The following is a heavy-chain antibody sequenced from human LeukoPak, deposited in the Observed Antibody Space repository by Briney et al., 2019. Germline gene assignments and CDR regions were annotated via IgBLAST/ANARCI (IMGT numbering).Heavy chain of an antibody. J-gene: IGHJ6*03. V-gene: IGHV4-4*07. D-gene: IGHD4-17*01. Sequence: SETLSLTCTVSGGSISSYYWSWIRQPAGKGLEWIGRIYTSGSTDYNPSLKSRVTMSVDTSKNQFSLQLNSVTPEDTAVYYCARVLRKGPYGDGGYFYFYMDVWGKGTTVTVSS. CDR2: IYTSGST. CDR1: GGSISSYY. CDR3: ARVLRKGPYGDGGYFYFYMDV.